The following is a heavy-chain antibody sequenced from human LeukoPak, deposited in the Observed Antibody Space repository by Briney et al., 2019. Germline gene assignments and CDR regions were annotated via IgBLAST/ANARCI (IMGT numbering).Heavy chain of an antibody. CDR1: GFSFSRCA. V-gene: IGHV3-21*01. CDR2: ISTSSSQK. CDR3: AGLGGSHYGKYYVVS. J-gene: IGHJ4*02. D-gene: IGHD1-26*01. Sequence: GGSLRLSCAASGFSFSRCAMGWVRQTPGKGLEWVSTISTSSSQKYYVDSVRGRFTISRDDAKNSLYLQMNSLRAEDTAVYYGAGLGGSHYGKYYVVSWGQGALVTVSS.